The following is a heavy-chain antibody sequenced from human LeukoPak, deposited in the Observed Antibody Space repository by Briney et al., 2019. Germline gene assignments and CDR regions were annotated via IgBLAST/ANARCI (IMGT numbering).Heavy chain of an antibody. J-gene: IGHJ4*02. CDR2: IYYSGTT. D-gene: IGHD5-18*01. V-gene: IGHV4-39*01. Sequence: SETLSLTCTVSGESINNSNSYWGWIRQPPGKGLEWIGSIYYSGTTFYNPSLKSRVSMSVDTSKSQFSLKLTSLTAADTAFYYCTRHLSGYSHGYVDYWGQGTLVTVSS. CDR1: GESINNSNSY. CDR3: TRHLSGYSHGYVDY.